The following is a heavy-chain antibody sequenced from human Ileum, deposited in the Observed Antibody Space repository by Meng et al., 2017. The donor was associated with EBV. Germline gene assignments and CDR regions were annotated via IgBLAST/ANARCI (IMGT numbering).Heavy chain of an antibody. V-gene: IGHV1-69*01. Sequence: QVPSVQSGAGVKNPGSSVKVSCKPSGGHFRTHVINWVRQAPGQGLEWMGQIIPIFTKTDYAPRLQGRVTLTADESADTAYMELSSLSSEDTAVYYCTRDCGGGNCRAEFQHWGQGTLVTVSS. D-gene: IGHD2-15*01. CDR1: GGHFRTHV. J-gene: IGHJ1*01. CDR3: TRDCGGGNCRAEFQH. CDR2: IIPIFTKT.